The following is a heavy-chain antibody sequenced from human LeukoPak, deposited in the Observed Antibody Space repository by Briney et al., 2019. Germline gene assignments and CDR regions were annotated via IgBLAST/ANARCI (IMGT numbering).Heavy chain of an antibody. CDR1: GYTFTGYY. Sequence: ASVKVSCKASGYTFTGYYMHWVRQPPGQGLEWMGWINPNSGGTNYAQKFQGRVTMTRDTSISTAYMELSRLRSDDTAVYYCARDSPVEGAFDIWGQGTMVTVSS. V-gene: IGHV1-2*02. CDR2: INPNSGGT. CDR3: ARDSPVEGAFDI. J-gene: IGHJ3*02.